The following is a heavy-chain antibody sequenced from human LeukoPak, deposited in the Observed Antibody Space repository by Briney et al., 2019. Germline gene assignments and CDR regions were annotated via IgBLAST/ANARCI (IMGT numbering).Heavy chain of an antibody. Sequence: KPSETLSLTCAVYGGSFSGYYWSWIRQPPGKGLEWIGEINHSENTNYNPSLKSRVTISVDTSKNQFSLKLSSVTAADTAVYYCARGSTVLLWFGELLPYYYYMDVWGKGTTVTVSS. CDR2: INHSENT. D-gene: IGHD3-10*01. J-gene: IGHJ6*03. CDR1: GGSFSGYY. CDR3: ARGSTVLLWFGELLPYYYYMDV. V-gene: IGHV4-34*01.